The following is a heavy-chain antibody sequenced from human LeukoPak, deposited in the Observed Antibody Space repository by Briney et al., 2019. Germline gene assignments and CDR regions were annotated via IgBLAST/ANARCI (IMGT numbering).Heavy chain of an antibody. Sequence: GGSLTLSCAASGFTFSSYAMSWLPHSPGKALGWVSSISNSDDSIYYADSVKGRFTISRDNSKSTLYLQMYSLSAEDTALYYCAEGGSAWYFDFWGPGTLVTVSS. CDR1: GFTFSSYA. CDR2: ISNSDDSI. V-gene: IGHV3-23*01. CDR3: AEGGSAWYFDF. D-gene: IGHD6-19*01. J-gene: IGHJ4*02.